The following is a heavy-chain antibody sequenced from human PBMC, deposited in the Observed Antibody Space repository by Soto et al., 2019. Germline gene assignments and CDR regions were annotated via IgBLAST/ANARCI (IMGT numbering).Heavy chain of an antibody. CDR1: GFTLNDFG. D-gene: IGHD2-2*02. CDR2: ISYDGNTE. V-gene: IGHV3-30*18. Sequence: QVQLVESGGGVVQPGRSLRLSCAASGFTLNDFGMHWVRQAPGKGLEWLAVISYDGNTEDYADSVKGRFTISRDSSKTTLYLQMDILKAEDTAVYYCAKDRSLYLSFNYYGMDVWGQGTTVTVSS. CDR3: AKDRSLYLSFNYYGMDV. J-gene: IGHJ6*02.